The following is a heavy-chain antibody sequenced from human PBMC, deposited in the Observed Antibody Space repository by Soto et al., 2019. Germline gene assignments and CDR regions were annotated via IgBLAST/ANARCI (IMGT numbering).Heavy chain of an antibody. D-gene: IGHD1-26*01. J-gene: IGHJ4*02. V-gene: IGHV3-33*01. Sequence: QVQLVESGGGVVQPGRSLRLSCAASGFTFSSYGMHWVRQAPGKGLEWVAVIWYDGSNKYYADSVKGRFTISRDNSKNTLYLQMNSLRAEDTAVYYCARDGGSYSVRWYFDYWGQGTLVTVSS. CDR3: ARDGGSYSVRWYFDY. CDR1: GFTFSSYG. CDR2: IWYDGSNK.